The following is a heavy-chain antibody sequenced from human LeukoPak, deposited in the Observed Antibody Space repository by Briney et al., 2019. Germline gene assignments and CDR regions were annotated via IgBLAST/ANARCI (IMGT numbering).Heavy chain of an antibody. J-gene: IGHJ4*02. D-gene: IGHD5-18*01. CDR3: ARESGYIYGYNEKFFDY. CDR2: MFFSGST. CDR1: GGSMNSYY. Sequence: KPSETLSLTCTVSGGSMNSYYWSWIRQPPGKGLEWIGYMFFSGSTNYNPSLKSRVTISVGTSKNQFSLKLSSVTAADTAVYYCARESGYIYGYNEKFFDYWGQGTLVTVSS. V-gene: IGHV4-59*01.